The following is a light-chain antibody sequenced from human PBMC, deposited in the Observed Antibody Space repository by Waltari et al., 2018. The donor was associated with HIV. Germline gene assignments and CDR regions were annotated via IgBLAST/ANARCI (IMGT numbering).Light chain of an antibody. CDR2: RVN. J-gene: IGLJ2*01. V-gene: IGLV2-14*01. Sequence: SALTQPASVSRSPGQSVTVPCPGTSSSFDRPSFFSWYQQPPGKAPQLIIFRVNSRPSGISSRFSASKSGDTASLTISGLQSGDEADYYCTTYTAKDSLLIGSGTKLTVL. CDR3: TTYTAKDSLL. CDR1: SSSFDRPSF.